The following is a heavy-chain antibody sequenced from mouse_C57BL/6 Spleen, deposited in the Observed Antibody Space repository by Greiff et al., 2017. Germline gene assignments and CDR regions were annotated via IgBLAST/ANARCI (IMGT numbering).Heavy chain of an antibody. Sequence: VQLQQSGAELARPGASVKLSCKASGYTFTSYGISWVKQRPGQGLEWIGEIYPRSGNTYYNEKFKGKATLTADKSSSTAYMELRSLTSEDSAVYFCARGDYGSTDFDYWGQGTTLTVSS. D-gene: IGHD1-1*01. CDR2: IYPRSGNT. CDR3: ARGDYGSTDFDY. CDR1: GYTFTSYG. V-gene: IGHV1-81*01. J-gene: IGHJ2*01.